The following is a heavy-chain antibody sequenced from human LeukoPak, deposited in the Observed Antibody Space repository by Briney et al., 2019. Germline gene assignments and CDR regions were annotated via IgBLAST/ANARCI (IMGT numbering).Heavy chain of an antibody. CDR1: GYTFTSYA. CDR3: ARDRYGDGFAHLDY. D-gene: IGHD5-24*01. V-gene: IGHV1-2*02. CDR2: ITPSGGT. Sequence: GASVKVSCKASGYTFTSYAIHWGRQAPGQGLEWMGWITPSGGTNYPQKFQGRVAITWDTSITTAYMELSRLTSDDTAVYYCARDRYGDGFAHLDYWGQGALVTVSS. J-gene: IGHJ4*02.